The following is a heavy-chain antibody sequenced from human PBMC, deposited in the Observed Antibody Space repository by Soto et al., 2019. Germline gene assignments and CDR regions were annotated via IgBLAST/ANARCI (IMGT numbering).Heavy chain of an antibody. CDR1: GFTFSNDW. J-gene: IGHJ3*02. CDR3: ARGDYYDTNGPFSDAFDI. V-gene: IGHV3-7*04. Sequence: GSLRLSCAASGFTFSNDWMSWVRQAPGKGLEWVANIKPDGSEKFYVDSLKGRFTMSRDNAKNSLYLQMNSLRVDDTAVYYCARGDYYDTNGPFSDAFDIWGQGTMVTVSS. D-gene: IGHD3-22*01. CDR2: IKPDGSEK.